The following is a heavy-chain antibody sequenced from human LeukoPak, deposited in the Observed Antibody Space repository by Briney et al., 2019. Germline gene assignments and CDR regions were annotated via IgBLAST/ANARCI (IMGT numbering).Heavy chain of an antibody. CDR3: ARLDDYGDYGFGY. Sequence: ASETLSLTCAVYGGSFSGYYWSWIRQPPGKGLEWIGEINHSGSTNNNPSLKSRVTISVDTSKNQFSLKLSSVTAADTAVYYCARLDDYGDYGFGYWGQGTLVTVSS. CDR1: GGSFSGYY. V-gene: IGHV4-34*01. J-gene: IGHJ4*02. CDR2: INHSGST. D-gene: IGHD4-17*01.